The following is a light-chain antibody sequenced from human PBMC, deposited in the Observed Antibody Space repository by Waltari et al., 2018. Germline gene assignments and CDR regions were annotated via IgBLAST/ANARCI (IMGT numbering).Light chain of an antibody. CDR1: SSNIGAGYE. Sequence: QSVLTQPPSVSGAPGQRVTISCTGSSSNIGAGYEVPRYQHLPRPAPKLLIYGNSNRPSGVPDRFSGSKSGTSASLAISGLQAEDEADYYCQSYDRSLSGYVFGSGTKVTVL. CDR2: GNS. CDR3: QSYDRSLSGYV. V-gene: IGLV1-40*01. J-gene: IGLJ1*01.